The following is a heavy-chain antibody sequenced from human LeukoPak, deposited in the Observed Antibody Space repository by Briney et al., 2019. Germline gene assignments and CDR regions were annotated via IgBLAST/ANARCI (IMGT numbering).Heavy chain of an antibody. Sequence: GGSLRLSCAASGFTFSSYSMNWVRQAPGKGLEWVSSISSSSSYIYYADSVKGRFTISRDNAKNSLYLQMNSLRAEDTAVYYCAMDDATMVRGVTGAFDIRGQGTMVTVSS. CDR2: ISSSSSYI. J-gene: IGHJ3*02. D-gene: IGHD3-10*01. CDR3: AMDDATMVRGVTGAFDI. V-gene: IGHV3-21*01. CDR1: GFTFSSYS.